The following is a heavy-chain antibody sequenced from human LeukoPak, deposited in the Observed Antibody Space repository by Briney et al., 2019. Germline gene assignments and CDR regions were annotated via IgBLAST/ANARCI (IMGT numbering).Heavy chain of an antibody. Sequence: GGSLRLSCAASGVTFSSYAMSWVRQAPGKGLEWVSSISASGGSTYYADSVKGRFTISRDNSKNTLYLQFNSLRAEDTAVYYCANLGGSSGFKWGQGTLVTVSS. CDR1: GVTFSSYA. J-gene: IGHJ4*02. V-gene: IGHV3-23*01. D-gene: IGHD1-26*01. CDR3: ANLGGSSGFK. CDR2: ISASGGST.